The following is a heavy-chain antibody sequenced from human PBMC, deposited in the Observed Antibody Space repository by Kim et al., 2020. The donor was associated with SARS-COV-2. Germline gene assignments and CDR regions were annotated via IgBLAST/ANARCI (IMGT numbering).Heavy chain of an antibody. J-gene: IGHJ3*02. D-gene: IGHD6-19*01. V-gene: IGHV3-73*01. CDR3: TRVNPIAGGWYDAFDT. CDR2: IRSKPNNYST. CDR1: GFTFSGST. Sequence: GGSLRLSCAASGFTFSGSTMHWVRQASGKGLEWVGRIRSKPNNYSTAYAASVKGRFTISRDDSKNTAYLQMSSLKTEDTAVYDCTRVNPIAGGWYDAFDTWGQGTMVTVSS.